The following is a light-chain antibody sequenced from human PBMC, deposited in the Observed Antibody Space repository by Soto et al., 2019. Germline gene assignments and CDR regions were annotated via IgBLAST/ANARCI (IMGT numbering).Light chain of an antibody. CDR2: AAS. CDR1: QSISRN. J-gene: IGKJ1*01. Sequence: EIVMTQSPATLSVSPGERATLSCRASQSISRNLAWYQQKPGQAPRLLIYAASTRATGLPARFSGSGSGTEFTLTISSLQSEDSAVYSCQQYNNWPLTFGQGTKVEVK. V-gene: IGKV3-15*01. CDR3: QQYNNWPLT.